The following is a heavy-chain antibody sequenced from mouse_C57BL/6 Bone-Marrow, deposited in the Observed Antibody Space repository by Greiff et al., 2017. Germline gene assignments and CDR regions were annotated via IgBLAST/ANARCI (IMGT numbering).Heavy chain of an antibody. CDR3: AIRWLLPYYYAMDY. CDR2: IWSGGST. J-gene: IGHJ4*01. CDR1: GFSLTSYG. V-gene: IGHV2-4*01. D-gene: IGHD2-3*01. Sequence: QVQLKQSGPGLVQPSQSLSITCTVSGFSLTSYGVHWVRQPPGKGLEWLGVIWSGGSTDYNAAFISRLSISKDNSKSQVFFKMNSLQADDTAIYYCAIRWLLPYYYAMDYWGQGTSVTVSS.